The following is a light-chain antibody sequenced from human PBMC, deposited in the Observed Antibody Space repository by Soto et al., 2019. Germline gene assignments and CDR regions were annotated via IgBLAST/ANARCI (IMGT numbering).Light chain of an antibody. V-gene: IGLV2-14*01. CDR1: SSDVGDYKY. CDR3: SSYTSSNTL. Sequence: QSVLTQPASVSASPGQSITISCTGTSSDVGDYKYVSWYQQHPGKAPKLMIYEVSNRPSGVSNRFSGSKSGNTASLTISGLQAEDEADYYCSSYTSSNTLFGGGTKLTVL. J-gene: IGLJ2*01. CDR2: EVS.